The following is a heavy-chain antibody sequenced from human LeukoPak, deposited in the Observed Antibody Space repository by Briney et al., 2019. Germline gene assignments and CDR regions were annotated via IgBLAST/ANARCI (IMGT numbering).Heavy chain of an antibody. CDR1: GFTFSSYA. V-gene: IGHV3-23*01. D-gene: IGHD2-2*01. Sequence: GGSLRLSCAASGFTFSSYAMSWVRQAPGKGLEWVSAISGSGGSTYYADSVKGRFTISRDNSKNTLYLQMNSLRAEDTAVYYCAKLSGTIVVPAAMNPFDYWGQGTLVTVSS. J-gene: IGHJ4*02. CDR2: ISGSGGST. CDR3: AKLSGTIVVPAAMNPFDY.